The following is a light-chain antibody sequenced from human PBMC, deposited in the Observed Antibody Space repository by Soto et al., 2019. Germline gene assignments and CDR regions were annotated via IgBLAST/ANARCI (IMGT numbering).Light chain of an antibody. CDR3: ASYAGSITV. V-gene: IGLV2-8*01. Sequence: QSALAQPPSASGSPRQSVTFSCTGTSSDVGGYNFVSWYQQHPGKAPKLIIYEVSERPSGVPDRFSGSKSGNTASLTVSGLQAEDEADYYCASYAGSITVFGTGTKVTVL. J-gene: IGLJ1*01. CDR1: SSDVGGYNF. CDR2: EVS.